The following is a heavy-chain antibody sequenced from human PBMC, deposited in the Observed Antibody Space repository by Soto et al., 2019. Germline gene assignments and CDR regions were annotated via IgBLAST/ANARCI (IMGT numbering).Heavy chain of an antibody. Sequence: QVQLVESGGGVVQPGRSLRLSCAASGFTFSSYGMHWVRQAPGKGLEWVAVISYDGSNKYYADSVKGRFTISRDNSKNTQYLQMNSLRAEDTAVYYGANGNRELLLMGYFQPWGQGTLITVSS. J-gene: IGHJ1*01. CDR2: ISYDGSNK. CDR1: GFTFSSYG. D-gene: IGHD2-15*01. CDR3: ANGNRELLLMGYFQP. V-gene: IGHV3-30*18.